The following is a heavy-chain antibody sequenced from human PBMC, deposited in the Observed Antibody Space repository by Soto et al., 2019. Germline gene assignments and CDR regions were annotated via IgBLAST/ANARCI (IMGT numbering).Heavy chain of an antibody. CDR2: INAGNGNT. D-gene: IGHD6-19*01. Sequence: QVPLVQSGAEVKKPGASVKFSCKASGYTFTSYAMHWVRQAPGQRLEWMGWINAGNGNTKYSQKFQGRVTITRDTSASTAYMELSSLRSEDTAVYYCARALAVAGNAEYFQHWGQGTLVTVSS. CDR3: ARALAVAGNAEYFQH. V-gene: IGHV1-3*01. CDR1: GYTFTSYA. J-gene: IGHJ1*01.